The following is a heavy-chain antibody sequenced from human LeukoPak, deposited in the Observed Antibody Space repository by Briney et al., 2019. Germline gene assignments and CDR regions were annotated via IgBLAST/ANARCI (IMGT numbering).Heavy chain of an antibody. CDR3: AKTYRDYFDY. V-gene: IGHV3-23*01. CDR2: ISGSGAST. D-gene: IGHD5-18*01. J-gene: IGHJ4*02. Sequence: SGGSLRLSCAASGFTFSSYAMSWVRQAPGKGLEWVSAISGSGASTFYADSVKGRFAISRDNAKNTVSLQLNSLRAEDTAIYYCAKTYRDYFDYWGRGTLVTVSS. CDR1: GFTFSSYA.